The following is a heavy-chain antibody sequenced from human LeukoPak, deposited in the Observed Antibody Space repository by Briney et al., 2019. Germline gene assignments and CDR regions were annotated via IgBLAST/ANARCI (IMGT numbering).Heavy chain of an antibody. CDR1: GFTFTTYW. J-gene: IGHJ4*02. CDR2: INSDGSIT. V-gene: IGHV3-74*01. CDR3: ARVSLGLADY. Sequence: GGSLRLSCAASGFTFTTYWMHWVRQAPGKGLVWVSHINSDGSITSYADSVKGRFTISRDNAKDSLYLQMNSLRAEDTAVYYCARVSLGLADYWGQGTLVTVSS.